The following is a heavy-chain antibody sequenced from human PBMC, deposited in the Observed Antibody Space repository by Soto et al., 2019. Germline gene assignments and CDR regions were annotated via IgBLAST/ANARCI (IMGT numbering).Heavy chain of an antibody. V-gene: IGHV4-39*02. CDR1: GGSISSSSYY. J-gene: IGHJ4*02. D-gene: IGHD6-19*01. CDR2: IYYSGST. CDR3: ARLKRSSGWPFDY. Sequence: QLQLQESGPGLVKPSETLSLTCTVSGGSISSSSYYWGWIRQPPGKGLEWIGSIYYSGSTYYNPSLTSRLTLSGDTSKNPCSLKLSSVTAADTAVYYCARLKRSSGWPFDYWGQGTLVTVSS.